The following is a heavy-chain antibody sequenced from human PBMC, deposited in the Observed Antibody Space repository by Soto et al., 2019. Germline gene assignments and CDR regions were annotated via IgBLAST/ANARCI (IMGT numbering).Heavy chain of an antibody. D-gene: IGHD6-6*01. Sequence: PGESLKISCKGSGYSFTSYWIGWVRQMPGKGLEWMGIIYPGDSDTRYSPSFQGQVTISADKSISTAYLQWSSLKASDTAMYYCARRQYSSSGYYYYGMDVWGQGTTVTVS. CDR2: IYPGDSDT. CDR3: ARRQYSSSGYYYYGMDV. V-gene: IGHV5-51*01. CDR1: GYSFTSYW. J-gene: IGHJ6*02.